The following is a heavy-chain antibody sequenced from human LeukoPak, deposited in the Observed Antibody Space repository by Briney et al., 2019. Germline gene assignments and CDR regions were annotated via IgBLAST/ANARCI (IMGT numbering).Heavy chain of an antibody. Sequence: GGSLRLYCVASGFTFSSSAMSWVRQAPGKGLEWVGRIKSKTDGGTTDYAAPVKGRFTISRDDSKNTLYLQMNSLKTEDTAVYYCTTNSYYYGSGSNFDYWGQGTLVTVSS. J-gene: IGHJ4*02. V-gene: IGHV3-15*01. CDR1: GFTFSSSA. D-gene: IGHD3-10*01. CDR3: TTNSYYYGSGSNFDY. CDR2: IKSKTDGGTT.